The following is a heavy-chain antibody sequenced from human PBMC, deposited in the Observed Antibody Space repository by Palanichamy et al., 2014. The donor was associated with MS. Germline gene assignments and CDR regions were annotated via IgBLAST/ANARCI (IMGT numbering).Heavy chain of an antibody. Sequence: EVQLVESGGGLVQPGRSLRLSCVVSGFTFRDYWMSWVRQAPGKGLEWVANINKDGSEKHYVDSVRGRFTISGDNAKNSLYLQMSSLRVEDTAVYYCARDNSGDGWYYWGQGTLVPVSS. V-gene: IGHV3-7*03. D-gene: IGHD5-24*01. CDR1: GFTFRDYW. J-gene: IGHJ4*02. CDR2: INKDGSEK. CDR3: ARDNSGDGWYY.